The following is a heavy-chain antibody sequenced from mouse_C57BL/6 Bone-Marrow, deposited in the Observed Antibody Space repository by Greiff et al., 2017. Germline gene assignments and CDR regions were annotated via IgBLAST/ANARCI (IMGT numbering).Heavy chain of an antibody. CDR1: GYTFTSYW. Sequence: QVHVKQPGAELVRPGSSVKLSCKASGYTFTSYWMDWVKQRPGQGLEWIGNIYPSDSETHYNQKFKDKATLTVDKSSSTAYMQLSSLTSEDSAVYYCASYYYGAWGQGTLVTVSA. CDR3: ASYYYGA. V-gene: IGHV1-61*01. J-gene: IGHJ3*01. CDR2: IYPSDSET. D-gene: IGHD1-1*01.